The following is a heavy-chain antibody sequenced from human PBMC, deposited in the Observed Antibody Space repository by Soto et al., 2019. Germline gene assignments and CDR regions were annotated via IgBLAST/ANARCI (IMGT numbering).Heavy chain of an antibody. V-gene: IGHV4-34*01. J-gene: IGHJ5*02. D-gene: IGHD4-17*01. CDR3: ARVQSTVTMRWFDP. CDR2: INHSGST. CDR1: GGSFSGYY. Sequence: QVQLQQWGAGLLKPSETLSLTCAVYGGSFSGYYWSWIRQPPGKGLEWIGEINHSGSTNYNPSLKSRVTISVDTSKNQFSLKLSSVTAADTAVYYCARVQSTVTMRWFDPWGQGTLVTVSS.